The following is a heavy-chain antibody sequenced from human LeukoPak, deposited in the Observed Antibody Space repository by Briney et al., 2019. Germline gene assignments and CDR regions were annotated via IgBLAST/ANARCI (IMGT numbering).Heavy chain of an antibody. CDR2: IRAYNGNT. V-gene: IGHV1-18*01. D-gene: IGHD1-7*01. Sequence: GSVKGSCEASRYTFTSYGISWVRQAPGQGLERMGWIRAYNGNTKYAQKLQGRVTMITHTSLTTAYMELRSLRSDDTALYFCARDRGNWNSGTLPFHYCGQGTLVTVSS. CDR1: RYTFTSYG. J-gene: IGHJ4*02. CDR3: ARDRGNWNSGTLPFHY.